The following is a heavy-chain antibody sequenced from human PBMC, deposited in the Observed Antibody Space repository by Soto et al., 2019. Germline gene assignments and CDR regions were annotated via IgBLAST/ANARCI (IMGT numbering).Heavy chain of an antibody. D-gene: IGHD6-19*01. CDR3: ASYIAVADDAFDI. J-gene: IGHJ3*02. CDR1: GYSFTSYW. V-gene: IGHV5-51*01. Sequence: GESLTISCKGSGYSFTSYWIGWVRQMPGKGLEWMGIIYPGDSDTRYSPSFQGQVTISADKSISTAYLQWSSLKVSDTAMYYCASYIAVADDAFDIWGQGTMVTVSS. CDR2: IYPGDSDT.